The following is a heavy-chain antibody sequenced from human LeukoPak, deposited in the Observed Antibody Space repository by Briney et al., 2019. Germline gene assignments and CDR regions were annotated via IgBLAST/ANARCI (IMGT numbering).Heavy chain of an antibody. J-gene: IGHJ4*02. V-gene: IGHV3-23*01. CDR2: ISSSGGST. Sequence: GGSVRLSCAASGFTFSSYAMSWVRQAPGKGLEWVSAISSSGGSTYYADSVKGRFTISRDNSKNTLSLQMNSLRAEDTAVYYCAKSNLYSNCWYRYWGQGTLVTVSS. CDR3: AKSNLYSNCWYRY. D-gene: IGHD6-13*01. CDR1: GFTFSSYA.